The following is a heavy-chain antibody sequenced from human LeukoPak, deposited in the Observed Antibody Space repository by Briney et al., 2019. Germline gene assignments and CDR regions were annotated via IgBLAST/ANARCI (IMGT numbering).Heavy chain of an antibody. D-gene: IGHD5-12*01. CDR3: ARSAVATDFDY. V-gene: IGHV4-30-4*01. J-gene: IGHJ4*02. CDR1: GGSISSGDYY. CDR2: IYYSGST. Sequence: SQTLSLTCTVSGGSISSGDYYWSWIRQPPGKGLEWIGYIYYSGSTNYNPSLKSRVTISVDTSKNQFSLKLSSVTAADTAVYYCARSAVATDFDYWGQGTLVTVSS.